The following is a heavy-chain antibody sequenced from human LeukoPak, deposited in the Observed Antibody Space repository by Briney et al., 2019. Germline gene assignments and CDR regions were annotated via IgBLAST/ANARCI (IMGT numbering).Heavy chain of an antibody. CDR2: INPSGGST. J-gene: IGHJ3*02. Sequence: ASVKVSCKASGYTFTSYGISWVRQAPGQGLEWMGIINPSGGSTSYAQKFQGRVTMTRDTSTSTVYMELSSLRAEDTAVYYCAKDLQSSGQLVYAYDAFDIWGQGTMVTVSS. CDR3: AKDLQSSGQLVYAYDAFDI. CDR1: GYTFTSYG. D-gene: IGHD6-19*01. V-gene: IGHV1-46*01.